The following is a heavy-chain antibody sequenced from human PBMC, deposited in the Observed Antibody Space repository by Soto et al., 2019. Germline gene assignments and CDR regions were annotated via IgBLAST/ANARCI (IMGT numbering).Heavy chain of an antibody. CDR2: IIPIFGTA. CDR1: GGTFSSYA. Sequence: QVQLVQSGAEVKKPGSSVKVSCKASGGTFSSYAISWVRQAPGQGLEWMGGIIPIFGTANYAQKFQGRVTITADESNSKGYKEAGNLRTEDTAVYYCASLAVAGQHFDYWGQGTLVTVSS. J-gene: IGHJ4*02. CDR3: ASLAVAGQHFDY. V-gene: IGHV1-69*01. D-gene: IGHD6-19*01.